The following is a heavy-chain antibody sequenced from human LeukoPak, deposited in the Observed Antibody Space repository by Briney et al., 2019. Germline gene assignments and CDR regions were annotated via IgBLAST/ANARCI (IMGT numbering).Heavy chain of an antibody. CDR1: GFTVSSNY. D-gene: IGHD6-13*01. Sequence: GGSLRLSCAASGFTVSSNYMSWVRQAPGKGLERVSVIYSGGSTYYADSVKGRFTISRDNSKNTLYLQMNSLRAEDTAVYYCARDSVAAAGTETDYWGQGTLVTVSS. V-gene: IGHV3-66*01. J-gene: IGHJ4*02. CDR2: IYSGGST. CDR3: ARDSVAAAGTETDY.